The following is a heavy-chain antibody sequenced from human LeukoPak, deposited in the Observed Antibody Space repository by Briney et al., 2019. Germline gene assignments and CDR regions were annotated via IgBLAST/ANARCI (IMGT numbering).Heavy chain of an antibody. D-gene: IGHD2-8*01. Sequence: GGSLRLSCAASGLTFSRYGMHWVRQAPGKGLEWVAFIRYDESDKYYGDSVKGRFTISRDNSKNTLYLQMNSLRAEDTAVYYCTRPVSSGALDIWGQGTMVTVSS. CDR1: GLTFSRYG. CDR2: IRYDESDK. J-gene: IGHJ3*02. CDR3: TRPVSSGALDI. V-gene: IGHV3-30*02.